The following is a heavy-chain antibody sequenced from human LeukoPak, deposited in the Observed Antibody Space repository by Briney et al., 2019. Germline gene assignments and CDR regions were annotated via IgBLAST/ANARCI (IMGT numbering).Heavy chain of an antibody. J-gene: IGHJ6*02. CDR2: ISYDGSNK. V-gene: IGHV3-30*04. Sequence: PGGSLRLSCAASGFTFSSYAMHWVRQAPGKGLEWVAVISYDGSNKYYADSVKGRFTISRDNSKNTLYLQMNSLRAEDTAVYYCARAPLDIVVVVAATAYGMDVWGQGTTVTVSS. CDR1: GFTFSSYA. D-gene: IGHD2-15*01. CDR3: ARAPLDIVVVVAATAYGMDV.